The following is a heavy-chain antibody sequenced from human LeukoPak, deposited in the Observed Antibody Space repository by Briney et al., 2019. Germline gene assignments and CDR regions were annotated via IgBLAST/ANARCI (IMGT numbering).Heavy chain of an antibody. J-gene: IGHJ5*02. CDR2: IKHSGNT. D-gene: IGHD3-10*01. Sequence: SETLTLTCAVYGGSFSGYYWSWLRQPPGKGLEWLGEIKHSGNTNYNPSLKSRVTISVDTSKNQFSLKLISVTAADTAVYYCASGYAMVRGPHWFDPWGQGTLVTVSS. CDR1: GGSFSGYY. V-gene: IGHV4-34*01. CDR3: ASGYAMVRGPHWFDP.